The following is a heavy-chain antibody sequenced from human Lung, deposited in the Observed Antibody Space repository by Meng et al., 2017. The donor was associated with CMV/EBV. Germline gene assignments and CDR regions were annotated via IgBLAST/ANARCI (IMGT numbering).Heavy chain of an antibody. Sequence: GEXXKISCAASGFTFSSYWMHWVRQAPGKGLVWVSRINSDGSSTSYADSVKGRFTISRDNAKNTLYLQMNSLRAEDTAVYYCARDRGGIVGATKGYYGMDVXGQGXTVTVSS. J-gene: IGHJ6*02. D-gene: IGHD1-26*01. CDR1: GFTFSSYW. CDR2: INSDGSST. CDR3: ARDRGGIVGATKGYYGMDV. V-gene: IGHV3-74*01.